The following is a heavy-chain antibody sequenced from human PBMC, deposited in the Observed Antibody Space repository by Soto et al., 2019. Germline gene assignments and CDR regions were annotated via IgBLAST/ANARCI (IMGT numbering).Heavy chain of an antibody. V-gene: IGHV3-33*01. CDR1: GFTLNSYG. D-gene: IGHD4-4*01. CDR3: ARDLRVTLEYYYGIEV. CDR2: TWYDGSDE. J-gene: IGHJ6*02. Sequence: QVQLVESGGGVVQPGRSLRLSCAASGFTLNSYGMHWVRQTPGKGLEWVAVTWYDGSDEYYADSVKGRFTISRDNSKNTLYLQMNSLSAEDTALYYCARDLRVTLEYYYGIEVWGRGTTVIVSS.